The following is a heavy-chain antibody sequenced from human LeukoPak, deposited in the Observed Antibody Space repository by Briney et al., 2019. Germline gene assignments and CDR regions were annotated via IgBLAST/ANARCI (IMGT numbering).Heavy chain of an antibody. Sequence: SETLSLTCTVSGGSISSYYWSWIRQPPGKGLEWIGEINHSGSTNYNPSLKSRVTISVDTSKNQFSLKLISVTAADTAVYYCARGRNYYDSSGYSIKRSDRKTPKYFDYWGQGTLVTVSS. D-gene: IGHD3-22*01. J-gene: IGHJ4*02. CDR3: ARGRNYYDSSGYSIKRSDRKTPKYFDY. CDR2: INHSGST. CDR1: GGSISSYY. V-gene: IGHV4-34*01.